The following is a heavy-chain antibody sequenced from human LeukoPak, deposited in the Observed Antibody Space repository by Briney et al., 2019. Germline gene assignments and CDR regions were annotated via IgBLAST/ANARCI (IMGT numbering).Heavy chain of an antibody. Sequence: EASVKVSCKASGYTFTSYYMHWVRQAPGQGLEWMGWINPNSGGTNYAQKFQGRVTMTRDTSISTAYMELSRLRSDDTAVYYCARDGIVGAPYNWFDPWGQGTLVTVSS. J-gene: IGHJ5*02. CDR3: ARDGIVGAPYNWFDP. V-gene: IGHV1-2*02. CDR1: GYTFTSYY. CDR2: INPNSGGT. D-gene: IGHD1-26*01.